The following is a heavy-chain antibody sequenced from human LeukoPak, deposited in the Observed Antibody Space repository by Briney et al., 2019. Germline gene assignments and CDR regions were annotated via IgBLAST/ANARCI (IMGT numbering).Heavy chain of an antibody. CDR3: ARDYSNYYYYYGMDV. CDR2: ISYDGSNK. Sequence: GGSLRLSCAASGFTFSSYAMHWVRQAPGKGLEWVAVISYDGSNKYYADFVKGRFIISRDNSKNTLYLQMNSLRAEDTAVYYCARDYSNYYYYYGMDVWGQGTTVTVSS. V-gene: IGHV3-30-3*01. D-gene: IGHD4-11*01. CDR1: GFTFSSYA. J-gene: IGHJ6*02.